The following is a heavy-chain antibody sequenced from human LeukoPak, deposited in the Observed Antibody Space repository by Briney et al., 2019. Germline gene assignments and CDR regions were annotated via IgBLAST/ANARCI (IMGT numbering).Heavy chain of an antibody. J-gene: IGHJ4*02. V-gene: IGHV3-48*02. CDR2: ISSSSTI. CDR1: GFTFSSYS. CDR3: ARESGILTGYPDY. D-gene: IGHD3-9*01. Sequence: PGGSLRLSCAASGFTFSSYSMKWVRQAPGKGLEWVSYISSSSTIYYADSVKGRFTISRDNAKNSLYLQMNSLRDEDTAVYYCARESGILTGYPDYWGQGTLVTVSS.